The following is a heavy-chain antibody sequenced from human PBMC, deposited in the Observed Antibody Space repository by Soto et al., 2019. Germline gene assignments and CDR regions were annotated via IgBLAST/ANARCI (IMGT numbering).Heavy chain of an antibody. D-gene: IGHD4-4*01. CDR2: TYYRSQWHY. V-gene: IGHV6-1*01. J-gene: IGHJ4*02. Sequence: QVQLQQSGPGLVKPSQTLSLTCVISGDSVSSNSAVWNWIRQSPSRGLEWLGRTYYRSQWHYEYAVFVQXRXXXDXXTSKNQFSLQLNSVSPEDTAVYYCVRLVGNSWLDHWGQGTLVTVSS. CDR3: VRLVGNSWLDH. CDR1: GDSVSSNSAV.